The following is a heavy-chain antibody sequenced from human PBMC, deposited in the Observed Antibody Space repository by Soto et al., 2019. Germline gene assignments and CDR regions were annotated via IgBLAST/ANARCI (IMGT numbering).Heavy chain of an antibody. CDR1: GGTFGSYA. J-gene: IGHJ6*02. CDR3: AREAPYCTSATCPKFYDMDV. D-gene: IGHD2-2*01. Sequence: QVQLVQSGAEVKKPGSAVKVSCTASGGTFGSYAITWVRRAPGQGLEWVGGIIPIPNAPAYAQKFRARVVITADEITNTAYMELNSLRMDDTAVYYRAREAPYCTSATCPKFYDMDVWGQGTTVTVAS. V-gene: IGHV1-69*01. CDR2: IIPIPNAP.